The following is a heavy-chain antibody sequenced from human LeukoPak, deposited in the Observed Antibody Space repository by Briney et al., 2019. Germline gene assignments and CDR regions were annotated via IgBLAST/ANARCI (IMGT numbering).Heavy chain of an antibody. CDR1: GGSFSGYY. CDR3: ARLRVLWWKIDY. D-gene: IGHD4/OR15-4a*01. V-gene: IGHV4-34*01. Sequence: SETLSLTCAVYGGSFSGYYWSWIRQPPGKGLEWIGEINHSGSTNYNPSLKSRVTISVDASKNQFSLKLSSVTAADTAVYYCARLRVLWWKIDYWGQGTLVTVSS. CDR2: INHSGST. J-gene: IGHJ4*02.